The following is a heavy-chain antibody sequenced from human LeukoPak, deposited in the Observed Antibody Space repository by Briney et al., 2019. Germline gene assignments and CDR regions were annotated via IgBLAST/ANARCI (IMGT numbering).Heavy chain of an antibody. Sequence: SETLSLTCTVSGYSISSGYYWGWIRQPPGKGLEWIGYIYYSGSTNYNPSLKSRVTISVDTSKNQFSLKLSSVTAADTAVYYCARGVPLYDILTGYYLDAFDIWGQGTMVTVSS. J-gene: IGHJ3*02. D-gene: IGHD3-9*01. V-gene: IGHV4-61*01. CDR1: GYSISSGYY. CDR2: IYYSGST. CDR3: ARGVPLYDILTGYYLDAFDI.